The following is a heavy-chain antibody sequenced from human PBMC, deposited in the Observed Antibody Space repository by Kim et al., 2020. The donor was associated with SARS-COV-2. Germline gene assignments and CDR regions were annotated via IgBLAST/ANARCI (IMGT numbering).Heavy chain of an antibody. D-gene: IGHD2-21*02. J-gene: IGHJ4*02. Sequence: GTTDYAQRFQGRGIFTADTSATTVYMELSSLRSDDTAVYYCARGQSLTFDYWGQGTPVTVSS. CDR3: ARGQSLTFDY. CDR2: GTT. V-gene: IGHV1-69*06.